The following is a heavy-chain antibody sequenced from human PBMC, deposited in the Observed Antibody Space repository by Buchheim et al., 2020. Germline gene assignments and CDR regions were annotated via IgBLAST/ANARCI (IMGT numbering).Heavy chain of an antibody. CDR2: THSSGNT. Sequence: QVQLQESGPGLVKPSETLSLTCTVSGASIRSYYWSWIRQPPGKGLEWIAFTHSSGNTNSNPSLRSRVPISLDMSNNQISLNLNSVIAADTAVYYCATTSITARPGYYGMDVWGQGTT. CDR1: GASIRSYY. CDR3: ATTSITARPGYYGMDV. J-gene: IGHJ6*02. D-gene: IGHD6-6*01. V-gene: IGHV4-59*01.